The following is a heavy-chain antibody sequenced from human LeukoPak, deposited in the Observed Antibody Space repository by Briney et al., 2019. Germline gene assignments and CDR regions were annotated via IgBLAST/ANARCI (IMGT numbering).Heavy chain of an antibody. CDR1: GFTFSSYA. V-gene: IGHV3-23*01. J-gene: IGHJ6*02. Sequence: GGSLRLSCAASGFTFSSYAMSWVRQAPGKGLEWVSAISGSGGSTYYADSVKGRFSISRDNSKNTLYLQMNSLRAEDTAVYYCAKDITMAPYGMDVWGQGTTVTVSS. D-gene: IGHD3-10*01. CDR2: ISGSGGST. CDR3: AKDITMAPYGMDV.